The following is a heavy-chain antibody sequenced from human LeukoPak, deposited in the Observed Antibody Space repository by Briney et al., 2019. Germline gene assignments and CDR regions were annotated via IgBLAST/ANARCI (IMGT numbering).Heavy chain of an antibody. Sequence: PSETLSLTCTVSSGSISSSSYYWGWIRQPPGKGLEWIGSIYYSGSTYYNPSLKSRVTISVDTSKNQFSLKLSSVTAADTAVYYCARDKYSSSRYGGWFDPWGQGTLVTVSS. V-gene: IGHV4-39*02. J-gene: IGHJ5*02. CDR1: SGSISSSSYY. CDR2: IYYSGST. D-gene: IGHD6-13*01. CDR3: ARDKYSSSRYGGWFDP.